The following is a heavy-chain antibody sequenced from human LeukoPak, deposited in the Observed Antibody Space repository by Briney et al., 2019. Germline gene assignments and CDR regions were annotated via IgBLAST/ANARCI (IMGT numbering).Heavy chain of an antibody. Sequence: SETLSLTCTVSGGSITTSYWSWVRQPPGEGVEWIGYIFYSGNTNYNPSLESRVTISQDTSKNRISLKLRSVTAADTAVYYCTSGEYNAKLNVWGQGTLVTVSS. V-gene: IGHV4-59*08. CDR1: GGSITTSY. CDR2: IFYSGNT. D-gene: IGHD5-12*01. J-gene: IGHJ4*02. CDR3: TSGEYNAKLNV.